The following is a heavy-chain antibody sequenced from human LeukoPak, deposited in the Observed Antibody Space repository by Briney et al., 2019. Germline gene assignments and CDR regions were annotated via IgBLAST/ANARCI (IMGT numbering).Heavy chain of an antibody. CDR3: ATAILWFGDNYFDY. D-gene: IGHD3-10*01. CDR1: GYTLTELS. J-gene: IGHJ4*02. V-gene: IGHV1-24*01. CDR2: FGPEDGET. Sequence: ASVKVSCKVSGYTLTELSMHWVRQAPGKGLEWMGGFGPEDGETIYAQKFQGRVNMTEDTSTDTAYMELSSLRSEDTAVYYCATAILWFGDNYFDYWGQGTLVTVSS.